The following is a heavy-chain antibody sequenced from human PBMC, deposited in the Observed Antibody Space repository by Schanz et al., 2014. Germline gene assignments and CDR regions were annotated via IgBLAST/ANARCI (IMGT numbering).Heavy chain of an antibody. CDR2: ICSSGNTI. CDR3: ARAHGNNWYGKGLDY. V-gene: IGHV3-48*03. CDR1: GFTFSSYA. Sequence: DVQLLESGGGLVQPGGSLRLSCAASGFTFSSYAMHWVRQAPGKGLEWVSYICSSGNTIYYADSVKGRFTISRDNAKNSLYLQMNSLRADDTAVYFCARAHGNNWYGKGLDYWGQGTQVTVSS. D-gene: IGHD1-1*01. J-gene: IGHJ4*02.